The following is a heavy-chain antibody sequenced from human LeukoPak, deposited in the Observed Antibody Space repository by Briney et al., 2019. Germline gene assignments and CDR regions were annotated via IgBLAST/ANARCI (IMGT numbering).Heavy chain of an antibody. CDR3: ARDSEDVVTATPVDY. V-gene: IGHV1-18*01. J-gene: IGHJ4*02. CDR1: GYTFTSYG. CDR2: ISAYNGNT. Sequence: ASVKVSCTASGYTFTSYGISWVRQAPGQGLEWMGWISAYNGNTNYAQKLQGRVTMTTDTSTSTAYMELRSLRSDDTAVYYCARDSEDVVTATPVDYWGQGTLVTVSS. D-gene: IGHD1-26*01.